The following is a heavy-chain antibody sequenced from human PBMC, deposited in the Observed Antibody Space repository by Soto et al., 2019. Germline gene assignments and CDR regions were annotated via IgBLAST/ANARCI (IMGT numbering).Heavy chain of an antibody. V-gene: IGHV5-10-1*01. Sequence: GESLKISCKGSGYSFTSYWISWVRQMPGKGLEWMGRIDPSDSYTNYSPSFQGHVTISADKSISTAYLQWSSLKASDTAMYYCARHKPLSGYYYYGMDVWGQGTTVTVSS. D-gene: IGHD3-10*01. CDR3: ARHKPLSGYYYYGMDV. J-gene: IGHJ6*02. CDR1: GYSFTSYW. CDR2: IDPSDSYT.